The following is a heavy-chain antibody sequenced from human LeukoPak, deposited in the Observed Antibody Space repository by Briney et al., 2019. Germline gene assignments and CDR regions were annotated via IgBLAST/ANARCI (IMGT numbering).Heavy chain of an antibody. J-gene: IGHJ4*02. V-gene: IGHV3-48*01. Sequence: PGGSLRLSCAASGFTFSSYSMNWVRRAPGKGLEWVSYISSSSSTIYYADSVKGRFTISRDNAKNSLYLQMNSLRAEDTAVYYCARSSGSYYILYYFDYWGQGTLVTVSS. D-gene: IGHD1-26*01. CDR2: ISSSSSTI. CDR1: GFTFSSYS. CDR3: ARSSGSYYILYYFDY.